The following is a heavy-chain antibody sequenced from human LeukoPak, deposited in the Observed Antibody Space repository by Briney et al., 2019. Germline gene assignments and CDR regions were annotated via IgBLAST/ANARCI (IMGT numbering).Heavy chain of an antibody. CDR1: GGTFSSYA. D-gene: IGHD4-11*01. CDR2: IIPIFGTA. J-gene: IGHJ4*02. V-gene: IGHV1-69*05. Sequence: ASVKVSCKASGGTFSSYAISWVRQAPGQGLEWMGGIIPIFGTANYAQKFQGRVTITTDESTSTAYMELSSLRSEDTAVYYCASAPTKGSFVYSNYLFDYWGQGTLVTVSS. CDR3: ASAPTKGSFVYSNYLFDY.